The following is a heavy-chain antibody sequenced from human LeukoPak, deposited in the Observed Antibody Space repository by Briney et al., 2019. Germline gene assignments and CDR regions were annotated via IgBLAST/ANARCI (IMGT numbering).Heavy chain of an antibody. J-gene: IGHJ4*02. CDR1: GGSISSSSYY. V-gene: IGHV4-39*01. Sequence: PSETLSLTCTVSGGSISSSSYYWGWIRQPPGKGLEWIGSIYYSGSTYYNPSLKSRVTISVDTSKNQFSLKLSSVTAADTAVYYCARRTYYYDSSGYPRPTSFDYWGQGTLVTVSS. CDR3: ARRTYYYDSSGYPRPTSFDY. CDR2: IYYSGST. D-gene: IGHD3-22*01.